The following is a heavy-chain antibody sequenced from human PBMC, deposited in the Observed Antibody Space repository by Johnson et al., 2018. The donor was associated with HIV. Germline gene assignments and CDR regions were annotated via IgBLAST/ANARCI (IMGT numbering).Heavy chain of an antibody. V-gene: IGHV3-20*04. CDR2: IDWNGGRQ. Sequence: VQVVESGGGVVRPGGSLRLSCAASGFTFDDYGMSWVRQAPGKGLEWVSGIDWNGGRQGYVDSVKGRFTISRDNAKNSLYLQMNSLRAEDTAVYYCARETRGGGGAFDIWGQGTMVTVSS. J-gene: IGHJ3*02. CDR1: GFTFDDYG. CDR3: ARETRGGGGAFDI. D-gene: IGHD2-15*01.